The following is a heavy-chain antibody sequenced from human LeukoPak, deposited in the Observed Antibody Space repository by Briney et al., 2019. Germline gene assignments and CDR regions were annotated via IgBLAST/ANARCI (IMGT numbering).Heavy chain of an antibody. CDR1: GGSISSYY. CDR2: IYYSGST. D-gene: IGHD5-24*01. CDR3: ARLTTDGYNFGY. V-gene: IGHV4-59*08. Sequence: SETLSLTCTVSGGSISSYYWSWIRQPPGKGLEWIGYIYYSGSTNYNPSLKSRVTISVDTSKNQFSLKLSSVTAADTAVYYCARLTTDGYNFGYWGQGTLVTVSS. J-gene: IGHJ4*02.